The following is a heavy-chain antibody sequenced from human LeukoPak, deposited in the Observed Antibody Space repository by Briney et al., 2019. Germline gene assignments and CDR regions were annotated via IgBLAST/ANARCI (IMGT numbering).Heavy chain of an antibody. CDR3: TRDSGSWTVDY. CDR1: GGSISSSGYY. Sequence: SETLSLTCTVSGGSISSSGYYWGWIRQPPGQGLEWLGTIDYSGTTYHNPSLKSRVTISIDTSKNHFSLKLNSVTAADTAVYYCTRDSGSWTVDYWGQGTLVTVSS. CDR2: IDYSGTT. V-gene: IGHV4-39*02. D-gene: IGHD1-26*01. J-gene: IGHJ4*02.